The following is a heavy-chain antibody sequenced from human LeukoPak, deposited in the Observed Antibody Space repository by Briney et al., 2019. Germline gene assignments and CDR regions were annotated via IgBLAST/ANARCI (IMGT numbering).Heavy chain of an antibody. V-gene: IGHV3-48*01. CDR3: VRDRAYAFDI. CDR1: GFTFSSYS. J-gene: IGHJ3*02. Sequence: PGGSLRLSCAASGFTFSSYSMNWVRQAPGKELEWVSYISSSSSTIYYADSVKGRFTISRDNAKNSLYLQMNSLRAEDTAVYFCVRDRAYAFDIGGQGTMVTVSS. CDR2: ISSSSSTI.